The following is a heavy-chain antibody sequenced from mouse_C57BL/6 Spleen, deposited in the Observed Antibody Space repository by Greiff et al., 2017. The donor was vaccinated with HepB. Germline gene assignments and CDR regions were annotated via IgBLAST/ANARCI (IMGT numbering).Heavy chain of an antibody. D-gene: IGHD1-2*01. J-gene: IGHJ2*01. CDR1: GYAFSSSW. V-gene: IGHV1-82*01. Sequence: QVQLQQSGPELVKPGASVKISCKASGYAFSSSWMNWVKQRPGKGLEWIGRIYPGDGDTNYNGKFKGKATLTADKSSSTAYMQLSSLTSEDSAVYFCAVLRPGFDYWGQGTTLTVSS. CDR3: AVLRPGFDY. CDR2: IYPGDGDT.